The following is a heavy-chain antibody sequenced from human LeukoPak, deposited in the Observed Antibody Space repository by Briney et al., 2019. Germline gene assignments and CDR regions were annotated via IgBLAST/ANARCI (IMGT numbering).Heavy chain of an antibody. Sequence: GGSLRLSCAASGFTFDDYGMSWVRQAPGKGLEWVSGINWSGGSTGYADSVKGRFTISRDNAKNSLYLQMNSLRAEDTALYYCASLYGSGSYYLGGVFDYWGQGTLVTVSS. CDR1: GFTFDDYG. J-gene: IGHJ4*02. CDR2: INWSGGST. V-gene: IGHV3-20*04. D-gene: IGHD3-10*01. CDR3: ASLYGSGSYYLGGVFDY.